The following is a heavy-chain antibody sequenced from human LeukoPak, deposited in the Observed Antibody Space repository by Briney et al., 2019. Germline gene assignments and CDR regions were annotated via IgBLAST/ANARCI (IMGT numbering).Heavy chain of an antibody. J-gene: IGHJ4*02. CDR2: IIPIFGTA. CDR3: AREANTAPSTFDY. V-gene: IGHV1-69*01. Sequence: GIIPIFGTATYAQKFQGRVTITADESTSTAYMELSSLRSEDTAVYYCAREANTAPSTFDYWGQGTLVTVSS. D-gene: IGHD5-18*01.